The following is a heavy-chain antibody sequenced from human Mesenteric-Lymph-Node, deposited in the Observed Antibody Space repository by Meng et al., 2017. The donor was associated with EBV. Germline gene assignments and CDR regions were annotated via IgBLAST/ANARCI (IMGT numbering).Heavy chain of an antibody. D-gene: IGHD3-9*01. J-gene: IGHJ5*02. Sequence: QVRLVQSGAEVKKPGSSGKVSCKAFGYTFASYGISWVRQAPGQGLEWMGWISVFNGDTNYAQNFQGRLTLTTDTSTATAYMELRSLRSDDTAVYYCVRSRRLFDWLPVQPSWGQGTLVTVSS. CDR3: VRSRRLFDWLPVQPS. CDR2: ISVFNGDT. CDR1: GYTFASYG. V-gene: IGHV1-18*01.